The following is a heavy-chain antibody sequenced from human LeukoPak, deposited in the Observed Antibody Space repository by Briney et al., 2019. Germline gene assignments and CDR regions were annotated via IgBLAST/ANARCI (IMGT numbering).Heavy chain of an antibody. Sequence: SETLSLTCTVSGGSISSHYWSWIRQPPGKGLEWIGYIYYSGSTNYNPSLKSRVTISVDTSKNQFSLKLSSVTAADTAVYYCARGGSYVYYYYYMDVWGKGTTVTVSS. CDR2: IYYSGST. D-gene: IGHD1-26*01. J-gene: IGHJ6*03. CDR1: GGSISSHY. V-gene: IGHV4-59*11. CDR3: ARGGSYVYYYYYMDV.